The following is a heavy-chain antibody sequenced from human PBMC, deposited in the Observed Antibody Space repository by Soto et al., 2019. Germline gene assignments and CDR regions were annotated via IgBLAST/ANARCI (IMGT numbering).Heavy chain of an antibody. CDR3: ARGPDYAGYKHLDY. V-gene: IGHV1-69*13. J-gene: IGHJ4*02. Sequence: GASVKVSCKASVGTFSNYAISWVRQAPGQGLEWMGGIILPFGTANYAQKFQGRVTITADESMTTAYMELSGLRSEDTAVYYCARGPDYAGYKHLDYWGQGTLVTVSS. CDR1: VGTFSNYA. CDR2: IILPFGTA. D-gene: IGHD4-17*01.